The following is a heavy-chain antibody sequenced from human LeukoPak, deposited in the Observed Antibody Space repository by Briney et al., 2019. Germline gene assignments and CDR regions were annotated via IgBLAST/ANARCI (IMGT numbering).Heavy chain of an antibody. J-gene: IGHJ4*02. V-gene: IGHV3-30*18. CDR2: ISYDGSDR. D-gene: IGHD1-1*01. Sequence: GGSLRLSCVASGFTFSSYGMHWVRQAPGKGPEWVAVISYDGSDRYYANFVKGRLTISRDNSKNTLFLQTNSMRPEDTAVYYCAKGVSRGVDPTGLEYWGQGTLVTVSS. CDR1: GFTFSSYG. CDR3: AKGVSRGVDPTGLEY.